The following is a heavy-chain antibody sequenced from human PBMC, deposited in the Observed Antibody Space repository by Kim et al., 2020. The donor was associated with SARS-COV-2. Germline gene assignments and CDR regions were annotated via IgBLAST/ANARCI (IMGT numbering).Heavy chain of an antibody. CDR3: ARALGRDTMVRGPIGPRRYFDY. CDR2: IYYSGST. CDR1: GGSISSGGYY. Sequence: SETLSLTCTVSGGSISSGGYYWSWIRQHPGKGLEWIGYIYYSGSTYYNPSLKSRVTISVDTSKNQFSLKLSSVTAADTAVYYCARALGRDTMVRGPIGPRRYFDYWGQGTLVTVSS. V-gene: IGHV4-31*03. J-gene: IGHJ4*02. D-gene: IGHD3-10*01.